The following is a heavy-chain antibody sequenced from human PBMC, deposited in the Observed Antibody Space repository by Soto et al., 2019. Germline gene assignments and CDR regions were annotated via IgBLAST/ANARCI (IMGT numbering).Heavy chain of an antibody. V-gene: IGHV3-33*01. D-gene: IGHD4-17*01. CDR2: IWYDGSKK. CDR3: ARGRGGSYGGNSAHFDI. CDR1: GFTFSGFG. Sequence: QVQLVESGGGVVQPGTSLRLSCEASGFTFSGFGMHWVRQAPGKGLEWVAVIWYDGSKKYYADCVKGRFTISRDNSKNALYLQMYSLRAEDTAVYYWARGRGGSYGGNSAHFDIWGQGTLVTVSS. J-gene: IGHJ3*02.